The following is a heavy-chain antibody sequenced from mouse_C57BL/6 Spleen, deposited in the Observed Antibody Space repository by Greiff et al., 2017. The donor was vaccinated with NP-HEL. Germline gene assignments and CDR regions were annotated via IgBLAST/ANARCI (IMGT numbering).Heavy chain of an antibody. CDR2: IYPGDGDT. V-gene: IGHV1-82*01. CDR3: ARRNWDEGYFDY. CDR1: GYAFTSSW. D-gene: IGHD4-1*01. J-gene: IGHJ2*01. Sequence: VQLQQSGPELVKPGASVKISCKASGYAFTSSWMNWVKQRPGKGLEWIGRIYPGDGDTNYNGKFKGKATLTADKSSSTAYMQLSSLTSEDSAVYFCARRNWDEGYFDYWGQGTTLTVSS.